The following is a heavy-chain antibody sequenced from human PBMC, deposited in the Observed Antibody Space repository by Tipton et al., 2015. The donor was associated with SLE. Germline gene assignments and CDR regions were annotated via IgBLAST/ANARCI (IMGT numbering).Heavy chain of an antibody. V-gene: IGHV3-30-3*01. J-gene: IGHJ6*02. CDR3: ASQLLFFYYGLDF. Sequence: SGFTFSSYPMHWVRQAPGKGLEWVAVISYDGNNEYYADSVKGRFTISRDNSKSTLYLQMNGLRPEDTAVYYCASQLLFFYYGLDFWGQGTTVTVSS. D-gene: IGHD3-10*01. CDR1: GFTFSSYP. CDR2: ISYDGNNE.